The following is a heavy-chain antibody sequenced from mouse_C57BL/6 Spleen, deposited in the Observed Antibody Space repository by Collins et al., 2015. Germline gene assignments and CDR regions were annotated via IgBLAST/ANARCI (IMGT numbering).Heavy chain of an antibody. CDR1: GFTFSDFY. CDR2: SRNKANDYTT. V-gene: IGHV7-1*01. D-gene: IGHD4-1*02. CDR3: ARDANWTPFAY. Sequence: EVKLVESGGGLVQSGRSLRLSCATSGFTFSDFYMEWARQAPGKGLEWIAASRNKANDYTTEYSASVKGRFIVSRDTSQSILYLQMNALRAEDTAIYYCARDANWTPFAYWGQGTLVTVSA. J-gene: IGHJ3*01.